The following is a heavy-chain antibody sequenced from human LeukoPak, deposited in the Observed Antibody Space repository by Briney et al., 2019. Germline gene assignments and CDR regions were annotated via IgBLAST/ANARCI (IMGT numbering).Heavy chain of an antibody. V-gene: IGHV4-39*07. Sequence: SETLSLTCTVSGGSISSSSFYWGWIRQSPGKGLEWIGSIYYSGSTHYNPSLKSRVTISVDTSKNQFSLKLSSVTAADTAVYYCARVERGQLERLYYYYYMDVWGKGTTVTVSS. CDR2: IYYSGST. CDR3: ARVERGQLERLYYYYYMDV. D-gene: IGHD1-1*01. J-gene: IGHJ6*03. CDR1: GGSISSSSFY.